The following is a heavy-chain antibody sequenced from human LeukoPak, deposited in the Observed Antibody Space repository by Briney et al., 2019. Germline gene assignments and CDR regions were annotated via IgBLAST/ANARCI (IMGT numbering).Heavy chain of an antibody. CDR2: IGIRGDT. V-gene: IGHV3-13*01. CDR3: ARGGIQVSGIDEFDY. D-gene: IGHD6-19*01. CDR1: GFTFIDYD. Sequence: GGSLRLSCAASGFTFIDYDMHWVRQVIGKGLEWVSAIGIRGDTHYSGSVKGRFTISRENAESSLYLQMNSLRAEDTAVYYCARGGIQVSGIDEFDYWGQGTLVTVYS. J-gene: IGHJ4*02.